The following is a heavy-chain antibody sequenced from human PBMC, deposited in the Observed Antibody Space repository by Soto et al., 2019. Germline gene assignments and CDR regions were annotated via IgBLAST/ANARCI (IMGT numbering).Heavy chain of an antibody. CDR3: ARGRYYDFWSGYPVYGMDV. V-gene: IGHV4-34*01. J-gene: IGHJ6*02. CDR2: INHSGST. CDR1: GGSFSGYY. Sequence: ETLSLTCAVYGGSFSGYYWSWIRQPPGKGLEWIGEINHSGSTNYNPSLKSRVTISVDTSKNQFSLKLSSVTAADTAVYYCARGRYYDFWSGYPVYGMDVWGQGTTVTVSS. D-gene: IGHD3-3*01.